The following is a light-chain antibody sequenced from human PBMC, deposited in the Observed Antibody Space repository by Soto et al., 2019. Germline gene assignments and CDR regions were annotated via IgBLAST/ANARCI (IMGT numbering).Light chain of an antibody. V-gene: IGKV2-24*01. CDR1: ESLVYTNGNTY. CDR3: MQGTLWWT. Sequence: DIVMSQTPLSLSVTPGQPASISCRSSESLVYTNGNTYLSWYHQRPSQPPRLLIHRVSNRFSGVTERFSGSGAATDFTLKISSVEVEDVGIYYCMQGTLWWTFGQGTKVEI. CDR2: RVS. J-gene: IGKJ1*01.